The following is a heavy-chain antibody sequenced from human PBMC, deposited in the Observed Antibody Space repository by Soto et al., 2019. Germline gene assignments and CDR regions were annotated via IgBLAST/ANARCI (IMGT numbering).Heavy chain of an antibody. V-gene: IGHV1-3*01. D-gene: IGHD7-27*01. CDR3: ARETGDGTFDF. Sequence: QVHLVQSGAEVRKPGASVKVSCKASGYTFSSYAMHWVRQAPGQRLEWMGWINAGYGNTKSSQKFQDRVTISRDTSESTAYMELNRLRYDDTAVYYCARETGDGTFDFWGQGTLVTVSS. CDR2: INAGYGNT. CDR1: GYTFSSYA. J-gene: IGHJ4*02.